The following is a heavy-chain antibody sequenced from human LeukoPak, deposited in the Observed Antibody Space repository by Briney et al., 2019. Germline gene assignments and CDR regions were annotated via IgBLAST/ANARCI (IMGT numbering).Heavy chain of an antibody. CDR2: ISGSGSTI. Sequence: GGSLRLSCAASGFTLSDYYMSWIRQAPGKGLEWVSYISGSGSTIYYADSVKGRFTISRDNAKNSLYLQMNSLRAEDTAVYYCATAYCGGDCIWFDPWGQGTLVTVSS. CDR1: GFTLSDYY. CDR3: ATAYCGGDCIWFDP. D-gene: IGHD2-21*02. J-gene: IGHJ5*02. V-gene: IGHV3-11*01.